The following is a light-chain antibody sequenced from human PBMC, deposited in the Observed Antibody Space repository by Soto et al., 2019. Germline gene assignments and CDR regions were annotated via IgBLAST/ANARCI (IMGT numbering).Light chain of an antibody. CDR1: SGHSSYA. CDR2: LNSDGSY. CDR3: QTWGTGILV. V-gene: IGLV4-69*01. J-gene: IGLJ2*01. Sequence: QAVLTQSPSASASLGASVKLTCTLSSGHSSYAIAWHQQQPEKGPRFLMKLNSDGSYNKGDGIPDRFSGSSSGAERHLTISSLQSEDEADYYCQTWGTGILVFGGGTKLTVL.